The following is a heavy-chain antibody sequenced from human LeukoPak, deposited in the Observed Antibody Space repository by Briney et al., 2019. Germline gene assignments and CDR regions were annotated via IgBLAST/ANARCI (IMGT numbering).Heavy chain of an antibody. CDR2: IYYSGST. J-gene: IGHJ4*02. CDR3: ARDKTFEVVNYFDY. D-gene: IGHD3-3*01. CDR1: GGSISSGSYY. V-gene: IGHV4-39*07. Sequence: SETLSLTCTVAGGSISSGSYYWGWIRQPPGKGLEWIGSIYYSGSTYYNPSLESRITVSLDTSKNQFSLKLRYATAADTAVYYCARDKTFEVVNYFDYWGQGALVTVSS.